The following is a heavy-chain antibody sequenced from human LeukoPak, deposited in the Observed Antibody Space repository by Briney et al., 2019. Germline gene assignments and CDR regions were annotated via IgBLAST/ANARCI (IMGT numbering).Heavy chain of an antibody. CDR3: ARLRRELWGLSFDD. J-gene: IGHJ4*02. V-gene: IGHV3-23*01. D-gene: IGHD1-7*01. CDR1: GSNFSSNA. CDR2: ISGSGGGT. Sequence: GGSLSLSCAASGSNFSSNAMTWVRQAPGRGLEWVSSISGSGGGTFYAGSVKGRFTISRDNSKNTLYLQMKRLTVEDTAVYYCARLRRELWGLSFDDWGQGTRVTVSS.